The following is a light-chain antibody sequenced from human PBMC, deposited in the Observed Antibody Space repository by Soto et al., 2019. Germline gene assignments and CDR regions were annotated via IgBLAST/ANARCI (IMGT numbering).Light chain of an antibody. V-gene: IGKV3-20*01. Sequence: DIVLTQSPGTLCLSPGERATLSCRASQSVSSSYLAWYQQKPGQAPRLLIYGASSRATGIPDRFSGSGSGTDFTLTISRLEPEDFAVYYCQQYGNSPLTFGQGTKVEI. J-gene: IGKJ1*01. CDR3: QQYGNSPLT. CDR2: GAS. CDR1: QSVSSSY.